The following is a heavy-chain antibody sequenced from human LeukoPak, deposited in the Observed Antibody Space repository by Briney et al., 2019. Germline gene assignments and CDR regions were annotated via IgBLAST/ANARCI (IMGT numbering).Heavy chain of an antibody. CDR2: ISNTGYIT. Sequence: GGSLRLSCAASGFTFSSYAMSWVRQAPGKGLEWVSGISNTGYITYYADSVKGRFTISRDRSNNTLYLQMNSLRAEDTAIYYCAKNGPYGGNSGPHDAFDIWGQGTMLTVSS. D-gene: IGHD4-23*01. CDR1: GFTFSSYA. CDR3: AKNGPYGGNSGPHDAFDI. J-gene: IGHJ3*02. V-gene: IGHV3-23*01.